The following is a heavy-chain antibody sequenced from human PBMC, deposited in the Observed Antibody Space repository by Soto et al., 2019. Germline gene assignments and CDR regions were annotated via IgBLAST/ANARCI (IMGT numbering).Heavy chain of an antibody. V-gene: IGHV1-3*01. D-gene: IGHD3-22*01. J-gene: IGHJ5*02. Sequence: ASVKVSCKASGYTFTSYAMHWVRQAPGQRLEWMGWINAGNGNTKYSQKFQGRVTITRDTSASTAYMELGSLRSEDTAVYYCARAARSTMIVVVTEFWFDPWGQGTLVTVSS. CDR2: INAGNGNT. CDR1: GYTFTSYA. CDR3: ARAARSTMIVVVTEFWFDP.